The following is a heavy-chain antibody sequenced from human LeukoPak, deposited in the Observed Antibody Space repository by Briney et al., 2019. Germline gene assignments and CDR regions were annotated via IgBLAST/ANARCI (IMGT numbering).Heavy chain of an antibody. CDR3: ARDSQTTVNWFDP. V-gene: IGHV1-2*02. D-gene: IGHD4-11*01. CDR1: GYTFTGYY. CDR2: INPNSGGT. J-gene: IGHJ5*02. Sequence: ASVKVSCKASGYTFTGYYMHWVRQAPGQGLEWMGWINPNSGGTNYAQKFQGRVTMTRDTSISTAYMELSRLRSDDTAVYYCARDSQTTVNWFDPRGQGTLVTVSS.